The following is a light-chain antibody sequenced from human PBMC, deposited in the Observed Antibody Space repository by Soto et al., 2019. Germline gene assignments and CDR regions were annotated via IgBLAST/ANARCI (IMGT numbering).Light chain of an antibody. J-gene: IGKJ2*01. Sequence: EIVMTQSPATLSGSPGERATLSCRSSQSVSSNLAWYQQKPGQAPRLLIYGASTRATGIPARFSGSGSGTEFPLTISSLKSEDFAVYYCQQYNNWPYTFGQGTKLEIK. CDR2: GAS. CDR3: QQYNNWPYT. CDR1: QSVSSN. V-gene: IGKV3-15*01.